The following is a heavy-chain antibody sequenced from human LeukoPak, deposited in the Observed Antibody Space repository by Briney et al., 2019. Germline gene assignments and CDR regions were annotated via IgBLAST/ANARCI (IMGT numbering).Heavy chain of an antibody. CDR3: ARSLGITIFGVVIEDNWFDP. D-gene: IGHD3-3*01. CDR1: GGSISSGGYY. CDR2: IYYSGST. Sequence: SETLSLTCTVSGGSISSGGYYWSWIRRHPGKGLEWIEYIYYSGSTYYNPSLKSRVTISVDTSKNQFSLKLSSVTAADTAVYYCARSLGITIFGVVIEDNWFDPWGQGTLVTVSS. V-gene: IGHV4-31*03. J-gene: IGHJ5*02.